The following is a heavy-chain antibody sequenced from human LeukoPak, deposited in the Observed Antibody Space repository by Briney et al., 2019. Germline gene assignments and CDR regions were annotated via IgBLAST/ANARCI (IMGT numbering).Heavy chain of an antibody. Sequence: GGPLRLSCAASGFTFSSYAMSWVRQAPGKGLEWVSAISGSGGSTYYADSVKGRFTISRDNSKNTLYLQMNSLRAEDTAVYYCAKDQVDYGDYGPFDYWGQGTLVTVSS. V-gene: IGHV3-23*01. J-gene: IGHJ4*02. CDR3: AKDQVDYGDYGPFDY. D-gene: IGHD4-17*01. CDR1: GFTFSSYA. CDR2: ISGSGGST.